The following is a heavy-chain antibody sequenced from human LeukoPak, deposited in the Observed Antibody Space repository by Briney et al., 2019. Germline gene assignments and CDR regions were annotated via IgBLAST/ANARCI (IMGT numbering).Heavy chain of an antibody. CDR2: INHSGST. J-gene: IGHJ4*02. D-gene: IGHD4-23*01. V-gene: IGHV4-34*01. CDR1: GGSFSGYY. CDR3: AGRDEDGGKALDY. Sequence: SETLSLTCAVYGGSFSGYYWSWIRQPPGMGLEWIGEINHSGSTNYNPSLKSRVTISVDTSKNQFSLKLSSVTAADTAVYYCAGRDEDGGKALDYWGQGTLVTVSS.